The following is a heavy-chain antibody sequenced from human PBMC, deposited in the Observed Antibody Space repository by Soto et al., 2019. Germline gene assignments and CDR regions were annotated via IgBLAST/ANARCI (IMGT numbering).Heavy chain of an antibody. D-gene: IGHD2-2*01. V-gene: IGHV1-2*04. Sequence: ASVKVSCKASGYTFTGYFMHWVRQAPGQGFEWMGWINPNSGGTNYAQKFQGWVTMTRDTSIGTAYMELSRLRSDDTAVYYCARDGVVPAGNAFDIWGQGTMVTVSS. CDR1: GYTFTGYF. CDR2: INPNSGGT. J-gene: IGHJ3*02. CDR3: ARDGVVPAGNAFDI.